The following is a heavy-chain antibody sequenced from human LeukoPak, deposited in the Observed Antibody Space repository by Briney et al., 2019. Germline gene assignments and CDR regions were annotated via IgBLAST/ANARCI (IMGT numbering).Heavy chain of an antibody. J-gene: IGHJ4*02. D-gene: IGHD6-25*01. CDR3: ARGPIAAAGYYFDY. CDR1: GYTFTSYD. Sequence: ASVKVSCKASGYTFTSYDINWARQATGQGLEWMGWMNPNSGNTGYAQKFQGRVTMTRNTSISTAYMELSSLRSEDTAVYYCARGPIAAAGYYFDYWGQGTLVTVSS. CDR2: MNPNSGNT. V-gene: IGHV1-8*01.